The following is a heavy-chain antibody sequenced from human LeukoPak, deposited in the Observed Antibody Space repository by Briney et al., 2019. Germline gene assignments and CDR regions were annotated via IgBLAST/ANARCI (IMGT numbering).Heavy chain of an antibody. CDR1: GFIFNYYA. D-gene: IGHD1-1*01. CDR2: ISGGGHST. V-gene: IGHV3-23*01. Sequence: QPGGSLRLSCAAPGFIFNYYAMNWVRQAPGKGLEWVSAISGGGHSTYYADSVKGRFTISRDNSKNTLYLQMNSLRAEDAAVYFCAKGLEPGAFDISGQGTRVTVSS. CDR3: AKGLEPGAFDI. J-gene: IGHJ3*02.